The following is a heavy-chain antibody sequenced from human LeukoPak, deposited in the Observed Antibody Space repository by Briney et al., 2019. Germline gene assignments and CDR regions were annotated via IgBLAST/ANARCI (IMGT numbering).Heavy chain of an antibody. D-gene: IGHD3-3*01. CDR1: GGSISSGSYY. V-gene: IGHV4-61*02. Sequence: PSETLSLTCTVSGGSISSGSYYWSWIRQPAGKGLEWIGRIYTSGSTNYNPSPKSRVTISVDTSKNQFSLKLSSVTAADTAVYYCAREPPSFGVVIIVWGQGTLVTVSS. J-gene: IGHJ4*02. CDR2: IYTSGST. CDR3: AREPPSFGVVIIV.